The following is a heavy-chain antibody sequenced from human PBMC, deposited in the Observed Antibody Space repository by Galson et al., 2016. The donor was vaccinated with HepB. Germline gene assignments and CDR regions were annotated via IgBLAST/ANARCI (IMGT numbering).Heavy chain of an antibody. V-gene: IGHV6-1*01. CDR2: IFYRSQWHN. CDR3: VRAVPNWNYGMDV. D-gene: IGHD1-1*01. J-gene: IGHJ6*02. CDR1: GDSVSSNSTA. Sequence: CAISGDSVSSNSTAWMWIRQSPSRGLEWLGRIFYRSQWHNNYAESVKSRITITPDTSKNQFSLQLNPVTPEDTAVFYCVRAVPNWNYGMDVWGQGTTVTVSS.